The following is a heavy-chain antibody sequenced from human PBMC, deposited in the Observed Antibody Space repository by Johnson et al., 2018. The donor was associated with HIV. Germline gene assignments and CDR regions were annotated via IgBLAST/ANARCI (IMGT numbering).Heavy chain of an antibody. CDR1: GFTFSHYW. CDR3: ARSGGYPNAFDI. V-gene: IGHV3-7*02. CDR2: INQDGSER. D-gene: IGHD6-13*01. Sequence: VQLVESGGGVVQPGGSLRLSCAESGFTFSHYWMTWVRQAPGKGLEWVANINQDGSERYYVDSVTGRFTISRDNAKKSVYLQMNSLRVEDTAVYYCARSGGYPNAFDIWGQGTMVTVSS. J-gene: IGHJ3*02.